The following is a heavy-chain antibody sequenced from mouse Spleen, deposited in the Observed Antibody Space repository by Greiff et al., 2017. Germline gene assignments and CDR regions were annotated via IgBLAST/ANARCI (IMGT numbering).Heavy chain of an antibody. V-gene: IGHV5-9-3*01. Sequence: EVKLMESGGGLVKPGGSLKLSCAASGFTFSSYAMSWVRQTPEKRLEWVATISSGGSYTYYPDSVKGRFTISRDNAKNTLYLQMSSLRSEDTAMYYCARHGVGRDYYAMDYWGQGTSVTVSS. J-gene: IGHJ4*01. CDR1: GFTFSSYA. CDR2: ISSGGSYT. D-gene: IGHD4-1*01. CDR3: ARHGVGRDYYAMDY.